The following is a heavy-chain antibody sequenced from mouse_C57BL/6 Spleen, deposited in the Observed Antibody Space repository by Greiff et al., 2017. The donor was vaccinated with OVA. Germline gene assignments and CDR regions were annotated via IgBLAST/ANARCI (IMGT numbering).Heavy chain of an antibody. J-gene: IGHJ2*01. CDR3: ARSGYGYDGYYFDY. Sequence: VQLQQPGAELVKPGASVKMSCKASGYTFTSYWITWVKQRPGQGLEWIGDIYPGSGSTNYNEKFKSKATLTVDTSSSTAYMQLSSLTSEDSAVYYCARSGYGYDGYYFDYWGQGTTLTVSS. CDR2: IYPGSGST. CDR1: GYTFTSYW. V-gene: IGHV1-55*01. D-gene: IGHD2-2*01.